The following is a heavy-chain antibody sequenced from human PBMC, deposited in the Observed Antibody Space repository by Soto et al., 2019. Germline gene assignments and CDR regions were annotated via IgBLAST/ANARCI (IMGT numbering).Heavy chain of an antibody. Sequence: QVQLVESGGGVVQPGRSLRLSCAASGFTFSSYAMHWVRQAPGKGLEWVALISYDGSNKYYGDSVKGRFTISRDNSKNTLYLQMNSLRAEDMAVYYCARVSALRAFDPWGQGTLVTVSS. J-gene: IGHJ5*02. CDR3: ARVSALRAFDP. CDR2: ISYDGSNK. CDR1: GFTFSSYA. D-gene: IGHD2-15*01. V-gene: IGHV3-30-3*01.